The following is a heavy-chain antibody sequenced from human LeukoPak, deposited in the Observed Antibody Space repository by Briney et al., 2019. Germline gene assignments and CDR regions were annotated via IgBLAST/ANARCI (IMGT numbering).Heavy chain of an antibody. J-gene: IGHJ4*02. CDR3: ARGPVRLARPYDF. CDR1: GGSLSGAY. CDR2: INHTGST. Sequence: SETLSLTCTVQGGSLSGAYWTWIRQPPGKGLEWIGEINHTGSTNYNPSFKSRVTMSADTPKNQFSLNLTSVTAADTALYYCARGPVRLARPYDFWGQGTLVTVSS. V-gene: IGHV4-34*01. D-gene: IGHD3-9*01.